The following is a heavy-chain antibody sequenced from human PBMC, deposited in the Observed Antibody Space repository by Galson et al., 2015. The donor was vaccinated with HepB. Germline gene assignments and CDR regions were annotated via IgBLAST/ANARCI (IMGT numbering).Heavy chain of an antibody. V-gene: IGHV3-23*01. Sequence: SLRLSCAASGFTFSSYAMSWVRQAPGKGLEWVSAISGSGGSTYYADSVKGRFTISRDNSKNTLYLQMNSLRAEDTAVYYCAKADDYYDSSGDDYWGQGTLVTVSS. J-gene: IGHJ4*02. CDR1: GFTFSSYA. CDR3: AKADDYYDSSGDDY. CDR2: ISGSGGST. D-gene: IGHD3-22*01.